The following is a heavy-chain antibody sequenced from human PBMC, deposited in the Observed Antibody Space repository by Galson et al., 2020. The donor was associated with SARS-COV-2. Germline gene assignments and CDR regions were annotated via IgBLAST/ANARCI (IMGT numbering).Heavy chain of an antibody. CDR1: GFTFSSHG. D-gene: IGHD3-22*01. V-gene: IGHV3-33*01. CDR3: ARSPYSDSSGYYYDY. Sequence: GGSLRLSCAASGFTFSSHGMHWVRQAPGKGLEWVAVIWSDGSNKYYVDSVKGRFTISRDNSKNTMYLQMNSLRAEDTAVYFCARSPYSDSSGYYYDYWGQGTLVTVSS. CDR2: IWSDGSNK. J-gene: IGHJ4*02.